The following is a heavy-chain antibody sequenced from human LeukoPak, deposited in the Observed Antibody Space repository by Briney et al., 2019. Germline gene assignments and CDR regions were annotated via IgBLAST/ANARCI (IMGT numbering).Heavy chain of an antibody. J-gene: IGHJ4*02. D-gene: IGHD3-10*01. CDR3: ARSGTVIDY. CDR2: INSDGSGT. Sequence: GGSLRLSCAASGFTFSSYSMNWVRQAPGKGLVWVSRINSDGSGTSYADSVKGRFTISRDNAKNTLYLQMNSLRAEDTAVYYCARSGTVIDYWGQGTLVTVSS. CDR1: GFTFSSYS. V-gene: IGHV3-74*01.